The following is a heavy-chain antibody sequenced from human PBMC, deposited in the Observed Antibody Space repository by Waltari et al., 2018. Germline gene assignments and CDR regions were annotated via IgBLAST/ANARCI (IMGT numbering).Heavy chain of an antibody. CDR3: ARSLMGYYYYMDV. Sequence: EVQLVESGGGLVQPGGSLRLSCAASGFSFSNYRMNWVRQAPGKGLEWVSHITSINNAKSYADSVRGRFTISRDNAKDSLYLEMSSLRPEDTAIYYCARSLMGYYYYMDVWGKGTTVTISS. J-gene: IGHJ6*03. CDR2: ITSINNAK. V-gene: IGHV3-48*04. D-gene: IGHD3-10*01. CDR1: GFSFSNYR.